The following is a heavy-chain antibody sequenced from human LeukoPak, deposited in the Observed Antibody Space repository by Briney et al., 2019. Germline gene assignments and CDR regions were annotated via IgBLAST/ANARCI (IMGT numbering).Heavy chain of an antibody. CDR3: ARGTPWFDR. CDR2: INPKTGGT. Sequence: HWASMTVSCKASGYPFTDYYIYWLRQAPGQGPEWMGWINPKTGGTHFAQDFQARVTMTSDTSVSTAYLELSSLKSDDTAVYYCARGTPWFDRWGQGTLVTVSS. V-gene: IGHV1-2*02. J-gene: IGHJ5*02. CDR1: GYPFTDYY.